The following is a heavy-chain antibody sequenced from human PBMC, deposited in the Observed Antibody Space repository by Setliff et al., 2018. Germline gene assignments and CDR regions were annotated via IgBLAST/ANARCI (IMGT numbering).Heavy chain of an antibody. D-gene: IGHD3-22*01. CDR2: IKGDGSEK. CDR1: AFTFKNYW. CDR3: ARDRISRYYDSGARAFDI. J-gene: IGHJ3*02. V-gene: IGHV3-7*03. Sequence: PGGSLRLSCAASAFTFKNYWMSWVRQAPGKGLEWVANIKGDGSEKFYLDSVKGRFTISRDNAKNSLYLQMNSLRAEDTAVYYCARDRISRYYDSGARAFDIWGQGTMVTVSS.